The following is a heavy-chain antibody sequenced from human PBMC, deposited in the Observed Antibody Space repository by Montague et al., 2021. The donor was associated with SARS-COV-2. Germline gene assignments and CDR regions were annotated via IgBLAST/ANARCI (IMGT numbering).Heavy chain of an antibody. D-gene: IGHD4/OR15-4a*01. Sequence: SLRLSCAASGFIFSNFAFHWVRQAPGKGLEWVAIITYDGIDKFYVDSVKGRFTISRDNSKNTLYLRLNSLTPEDTAVYYCARDRVPPDYGGAFDLWGRGTLVTVSS. V-gene: IGHV3-30*04. CDR3: ARDRVPPDYGGAFDL. CDR2: ITYDGIDK. CDR1: GFIFSNFA. J-gene: IGHJ3*01.